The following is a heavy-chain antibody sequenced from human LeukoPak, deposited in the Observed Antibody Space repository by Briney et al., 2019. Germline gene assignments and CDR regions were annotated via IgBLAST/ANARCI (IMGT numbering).Heavy chain of an antibody. CDR2: IWSDGSEK. Sequence: GMSLRLSCAASGFTFSRYGMHWVRQAPGKGLQWVAVIWSDGSEKYYVDSVQGRFTISRDNSKNTLSLQMNTLRPDDTAVYYCVRRGSGTYSLDYWGQGALVIVSS. D-gene: IGHD3-10*01. CDR1: GFTFSRYG. CDR3: VRRGSGTYSLDY. V-gene: IGHV3-33*01. J-gene: IGHJ4*02.